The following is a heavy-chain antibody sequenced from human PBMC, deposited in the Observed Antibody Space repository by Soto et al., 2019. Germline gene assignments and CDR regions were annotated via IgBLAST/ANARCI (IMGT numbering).Heavy chain of an antibody. CDR1: GFTFSSYG. V-gene: IGHV3-30*19. J-gene: IGHJ4*02. CDR3: ARDRPRYYYDSSGYSYAFDY. D-gene: IGHD3-22*01. Sequence: PGGSLRLSCAASGFTFSSYGMHWVRQAPGKGLEWVAVISYDGSNKYYADSVKGRFTISRDNSKNTLYLQMNSLRAEDTAVYYCARDRPRYYYDSSGYSYAFDYWGQGTLVTVSS. CDR2: ISYDGSNK.